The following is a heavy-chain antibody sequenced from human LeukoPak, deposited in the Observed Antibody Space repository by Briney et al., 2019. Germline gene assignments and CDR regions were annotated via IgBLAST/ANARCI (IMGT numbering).Heavy chain of an antibody. J-gene: IGHJ6*02. CDR3: ARGEPIAAAGHYYYYGMDV. D-gene: IGHD6-13*01. V-gene: IGHV1-8*01. CDR1: GYTFTSYD. CDR2: MNPNSGNT. Sequence: GASVKVSCKASGYTFTSYDINWVRQATGQGLEWMGWMNPNSGNTGYAQKFQGRVTMTRNTSISTAYMELSSLRSEDTAVYYCARGEPIAAAGHYYYYGMDVWAKGPRSPSP.